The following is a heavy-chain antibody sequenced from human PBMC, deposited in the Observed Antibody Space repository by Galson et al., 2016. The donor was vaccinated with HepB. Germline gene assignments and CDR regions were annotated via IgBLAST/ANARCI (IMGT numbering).Heavy chain of an antibody. D-gene: IGHD1-26*01. CDR2: IKGKSNNYAT. J-gene: IGHJ4*02. CDR3: VRRRGSCAYSGPDCGEY. V-gene: IGHV3-73*01. Sequence: SLRLSCAASGFTFSDSAIHWVRQASGKGLEWVGRIKGKSNNYATAYVASVKGRFTISRDDLQSTAFLQMSGLKTEDTALYYCVRRRGSCAYSGPDCGEYWGQGTLVSVSS. CDR1: GFTFSDSA.